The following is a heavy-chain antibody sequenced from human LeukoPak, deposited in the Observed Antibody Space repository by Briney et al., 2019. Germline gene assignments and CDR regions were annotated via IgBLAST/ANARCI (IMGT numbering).Heavy chain of an antibody. J-gene: IGHJ2*01. V-gene: IGHV4-39*07. Sequence: PSEILSLTCTVSGGSISSSSYYWGWIRQPPGKALEWIGRIYTSGSTNYNPSLKSRVTMSVDTSKNQFSLKLSSVTAADTAVYYCARVVGGYYVRWYFDLWGRGTLVTVSS. CDR2: IYTSGST. CDR3: ARVVGGYYVRWYFDL. D-gene: IGHD3-22*01. CDR1: GGSISSSSYY.